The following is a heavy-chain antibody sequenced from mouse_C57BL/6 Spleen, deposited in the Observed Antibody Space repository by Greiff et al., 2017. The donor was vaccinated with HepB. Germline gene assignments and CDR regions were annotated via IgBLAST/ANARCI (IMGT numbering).Heavy chain of an antibody. D-gene: IGHD1-1*01. V-gene: IGHV3-6*01. J-gene: IGHJ4*01. Sequence: EVQLQQSGPGLVKPSQSLSLTCSVTGYSITSGYYWNWIRQFPGNKLEWMGYISYDGSNNYNPSLKNRISITRDTSKNQFFLKLNSLTTEDTATYYCARVPTVVPYAMDYWGQGTSVTVSS. CDR3: ARVPTVVPYAMDY. CDR1: GYSITSGYY. CDR2: ISYDGSN.